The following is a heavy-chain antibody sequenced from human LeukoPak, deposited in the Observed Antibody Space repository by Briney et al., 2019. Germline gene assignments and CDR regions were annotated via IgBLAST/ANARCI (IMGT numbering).Heavy chain of an antibody. D-gene: IGHD4-17*01. V-gene: IGHV3-21*01. CDR3: AGDYGDY. CDR1: GFTFSNYS. J-gene: IGHJ4*02. Sequence: GGSLRLSCAASGFTFSNYSMNWVRQAPGKGLEWVASISSSSSYIYYADSGKGRFTISRDNAKNSLYLQMNSLRAEDTAVYYCAGDYGDYWGQGNLVTVSS. CDR2: ISSSSSYI.